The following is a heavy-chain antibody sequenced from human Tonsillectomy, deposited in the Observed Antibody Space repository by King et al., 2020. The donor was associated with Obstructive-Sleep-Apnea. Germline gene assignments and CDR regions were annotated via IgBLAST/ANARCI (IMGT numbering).Heavy chain of an antibody. J-gene: IGHJ5*02. Sequence: VQLQQWGAGLLKPSETLSLNCEVFGGSFSAFYWSWIRQPPGKGLEWIGEINYSGTTKYNPSLKSRVTISADTSKNQFSLKLSSVTAADTAVYYCARGGFGEPLDHWGQGTLVTVSS. CDR1: GGSFSAFY. CDR3: ARGGFGEPLDH. V-gene: IGHV4-34*01. D-gene: IGHD3-10*01. CDR2: INYSGTT.